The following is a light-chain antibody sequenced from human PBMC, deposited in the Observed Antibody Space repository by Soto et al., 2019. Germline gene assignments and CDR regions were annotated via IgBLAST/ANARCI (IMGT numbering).Light chain of an antibody. Sequence: EIVMTQSPVTLSVSPWERATLSCRAGQSVSSNLAWYQQKPGQAPRLLIYDASNRATGIPARVSGSGSGTDFTLTISSLEPEDFAVYYCQQRSNWPITFGQGTRLEIK. CDR3: QQRSNWPIT. V-gene: IGKV3-11*01. CDR1: QSVSSN. CDR2: DAS. J-gene: IGKJ5*01.